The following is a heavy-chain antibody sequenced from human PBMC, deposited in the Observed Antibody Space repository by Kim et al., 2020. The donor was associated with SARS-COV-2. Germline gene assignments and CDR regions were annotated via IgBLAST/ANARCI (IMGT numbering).Heavy chain of an antibody. V-gene: IGHV3-21*01. CDR2: ISSSSSNI. Sequence: GGSLRLSCAASGFTFSSYSMNWVRQAPGKGLEWVSSISSSSSNIYYADSVKGRFTISRDNAKNSLYLQMNSLRAEDTAVYYCARDLVPAAMLYYYYGMDVWGQGTTVTVSS. CDR1: GFTFSSYS. CDR3: ARDLVPAAMLYYYYGMDV. D-gene: IGHD2-2*01. J-gene: IGHJ6*02.